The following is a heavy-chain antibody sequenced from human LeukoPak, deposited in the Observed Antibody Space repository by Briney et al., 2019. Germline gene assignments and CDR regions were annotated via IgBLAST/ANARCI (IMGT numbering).Heavy chain of an antibody. CDR3: ARVNSSGWGSYYYYYYMDV. Sequence: KTSETLSLTCAVSGGSISSGGYSWSWIRQPPGKGLEWIGYIYYSGSTNYNPSLKSRVTISVDTSKNQFSLKLSSVTAADTAVYYCARVNSSGWGSYYYYYYMDVWGKGTTVTISS. V-gene: IGHV4-61*08. D-gene: IGHD6-19*01. CDR2: IYYSGST. CDR1: GGSISSGGYS. J-gene: IGHJ6*03.